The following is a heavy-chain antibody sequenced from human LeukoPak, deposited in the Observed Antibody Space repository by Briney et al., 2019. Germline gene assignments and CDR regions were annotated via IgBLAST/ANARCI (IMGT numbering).Heavy chain of an antibody. CDR2: IRSRTHGGTT. J-gene: IGHJ4*02. D-gene: IGHD3-3*01. CDR3: TRDGIPETNWSGYYIDY. CDR1: GFTFGDYA. Sequence: GGSLRLSCTASGFTFGDYAMSWVRQAPGRGLEWVGFIRSRTHGGTTEFAAPVKDRFSISRDDSKRIAYLQMNSLKTEDTAVYYCTRDGIPETNWSGYYIDYWGQGTLVTVSS. V-gene: IGHV3-49*04.